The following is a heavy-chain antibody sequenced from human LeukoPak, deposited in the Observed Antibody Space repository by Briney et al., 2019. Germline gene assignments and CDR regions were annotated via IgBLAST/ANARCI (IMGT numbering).Heavy chain of an antibody. D-gene: IGHD2-21*01. J-gene: IGHJ4*02. CDR2: IYYSGST. CDR1: GGSISSTNYY. Sequence: PSETLSLTCTVSGGSISSTNYYWGWIRQPPGKGLEWIGSIYYSGSTYYNPSLKSRVTISVDTSKNQFSLKLSSVTAADTAVYYCARETRWGGDFAYWGQGTLVTVSS. CDR3: ARETRWGGDFAY. V-gene: IGHV4-39*07.